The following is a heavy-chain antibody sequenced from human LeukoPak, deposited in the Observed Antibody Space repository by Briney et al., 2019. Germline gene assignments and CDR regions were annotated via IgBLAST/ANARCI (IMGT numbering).Heavy chain of an antibody. V-gene: IGHV1-46*01. CDR2: INPSGGST. CDR1: GYTFTSYG. J-gene: IGHJ6*02. CDR3: ARDEFYCSSTSCFNLNYYGMDV. D-gene: IGHD2-2*01. Sequence: ASVKVSCKASGYTFTSYGISWVRQAPGQGLEWMGIINPSGGSTSYAQKFQGRVTMTRDTSTSTVYMELSSLRSEDTAVYYCARDEFYCSSTSCFNLNYYGMDVWGQGTTVTVSS.